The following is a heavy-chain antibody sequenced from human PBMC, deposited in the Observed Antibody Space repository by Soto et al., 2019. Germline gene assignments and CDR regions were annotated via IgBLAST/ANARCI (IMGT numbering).Heavy chain of an antibody. Sequence: GASVRVSCKASGGTFSSYAISWVRQAPGQGLEWMGGIIPIFGTANYAQKFQGRVTITADESTSTAYMELSSLRSEDTAVYHCARADTTVVTASYYYYGMDVWGQGTTVTVSS. V-gene: IGHV1-69*13. CDR3: ARADTTVVTASYYYYGMDV. CDR2: IIPIFGTA. CDR1: GGTFSSYA. D-gene: IGHD4-17*01. J-gene: IGHJ6*02.